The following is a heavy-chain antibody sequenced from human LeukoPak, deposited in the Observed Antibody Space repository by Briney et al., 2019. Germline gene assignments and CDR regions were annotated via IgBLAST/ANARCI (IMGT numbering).Heavy chain of an antibody. CDR1: GGSISSGSYY. CDR2: IYTSGST. Sequence: PSETLSLTCTVSGGSISSGSYYWSWIRQPAGKGLEWIGRIYTSGSTNYNPSLKSRVTISVDTSKNQFSLKPSSVTAADTAVYYCASGLRYFDLYYWGQGTLVTVSS. J-gene: IGHJ4*02. CDR3: ASGLRYFDLYY. D-gene: IGHD3-9*01. V-gene: IGHV4-61*02.